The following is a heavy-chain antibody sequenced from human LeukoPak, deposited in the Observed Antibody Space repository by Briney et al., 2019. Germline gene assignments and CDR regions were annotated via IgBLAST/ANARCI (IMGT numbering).Heavy chain of an antibody. CDR3: ARDGYYYDSSGYTIATYYYYYMDV. Sequence: SQTLSLTCTVSGGSISSYYWSWIRQPAGKGLEWIGRIYTSGSTNHNPSLKSRVTMSVDTSKNQFSLKLSSVTAADTAVYYCARDGYYYDSSGYTIATYYYYYMDVWSKGTTVTVSS. J-gene: IGHJ6*03. D-gene: IGHD3-22*01. V-gene: IGHV4-4*07. CDR1: GGSISSYY. CDR2: IYTSGST.